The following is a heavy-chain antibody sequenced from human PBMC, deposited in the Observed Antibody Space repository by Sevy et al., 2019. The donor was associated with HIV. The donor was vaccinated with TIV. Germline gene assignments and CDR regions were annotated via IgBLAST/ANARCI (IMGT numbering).Heavy chain of an antibody. CDR2: ISGSGGST. CDR1: GFTFSSYA. D-gene: IGHD3-10*01. J-gene: IGHJ4*02. Sequence: GSLRLSCAASGFTFSSYAMSWVRQAPGKGLEWVSAISGSGGSTYYADSVKGRFTISRDNSKNTLYLQMKSLRAEDTAVYYCAKAPTGYYGSGREGYYFDYWGQGTLVTVSS. V-gene: IGHV3-23*01. CDR3: AKAPTGYYGSGREGYYFDY.